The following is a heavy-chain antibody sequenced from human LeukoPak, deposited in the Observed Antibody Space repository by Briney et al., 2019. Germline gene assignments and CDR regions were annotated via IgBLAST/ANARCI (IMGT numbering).Heavy chain of an antibody. CDR3: AILNIVVVPAANNWFDP. J-gene: IGHJ5*02. D-gene: IGHD2-2*01. V-gene: IGHV4-4*02. CDR1: GGSISSSNW. CDR2: IYHSGST. Sequence: SETLSLTCAVSGGSISSSNWWSWVRQPPGKGLEWIGEIYHSGSTNYNPSLKSRVTISVDKSKNQFSLKLSSVTAADTAVYYCAILNIVVVPAANNWFDPWGQGTLVTVSS.